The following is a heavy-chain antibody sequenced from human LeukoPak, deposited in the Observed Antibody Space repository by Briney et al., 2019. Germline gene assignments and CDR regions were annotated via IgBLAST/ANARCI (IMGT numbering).Heavy chain of an antibody. V-gene: IGHV3-7*01. J-gene: IGHJ5*02. D-gene: IGHD2-2*01. Sequence: PGGSLRLSCAVSGFTFSNYWMSWVRQAPGKGLEWVANINQDGSEKYYVDSVKGRFTISRDNAKNSLYLQMNSLRAEDTAVYYCARDCSSTSCYAGRDWFDPWGQGTLVTVSS. CDR2: INQDGSEK. CDR1: GFTFSNYW. CDR3: ARDCSSTSCYAGRDWFDP.